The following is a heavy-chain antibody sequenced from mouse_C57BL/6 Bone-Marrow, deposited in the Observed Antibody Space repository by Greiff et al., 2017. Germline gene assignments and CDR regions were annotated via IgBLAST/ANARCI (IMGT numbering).Heavy chain of an antibody. V-gene: IGHV1-82*01. J-gene: IGHJ1*03. CDR3: ATTVVGYFDV. D-gene: IGHD1-1*01. Sequence: QVQLQQSGPELVKPGASVKISCKASGYAFSSSWMNWVKQRPGKGLEWIGRIYPGDGDTNYNGKFKGKATLTADKSSSTAYMQLSSLTSEDSAVYFCATTVVGYFDVWGTGTTVTVSS. CDR2: IYPGDGDT. CDR1: GYAFSSSW.